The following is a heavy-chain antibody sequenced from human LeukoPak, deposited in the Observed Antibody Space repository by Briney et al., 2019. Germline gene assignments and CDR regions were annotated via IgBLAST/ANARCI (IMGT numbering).Heavy chain of an antibody. CDR1: GFTFSSYG. V-gene: IGHV3-30*02. CDR3: AKETYDSLNWFDP. D-gene: IGHD3-3*01. J-gene: IGHJ5*02. CDR2: IRYDGSNK. Sequence: GGSLRLSCAASGFTFSSYGMHRVRQAPGKGLEWVAFIRYDGSNKYYADSVKGRFTISRDNSKNTLYLQMNSLRAEDTAVYYCAKETYDSLNWFDPWGQGTLVTVSS.